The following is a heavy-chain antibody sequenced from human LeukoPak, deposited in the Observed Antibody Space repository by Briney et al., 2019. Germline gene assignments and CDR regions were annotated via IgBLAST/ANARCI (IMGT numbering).Heavy chain of an antibody. V-gene: IGHV3-30*03. D-gene: IGHD6-19*01. CDR3: ARDPGWYDY. J-gene: IGHJ4*02. CDR2: ISYDGSNK. Sequence: PGGSLRLSCAASGFTFSSYGMHWVRQAPGKGLEWVAVISYDGSNKYYADSVKGRFTISRDNSKNTLYLQMNSLGAEDTAVYYCARDPGWYDYWGQGTLVTVSS. CDR1: GFTFSSYG.